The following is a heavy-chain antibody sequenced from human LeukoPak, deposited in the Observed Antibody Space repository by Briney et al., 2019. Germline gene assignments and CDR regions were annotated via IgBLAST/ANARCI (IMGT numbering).Heavy chain of an antibody. Sequence: PSETLSLTCAVYGGSLSGYYWSWIRQPPGKGLEWNGEISDSGSTNYNPSLKSRVTISVDTSKNQFFLKLSSVTAADTAVYYCASGAGYSSSLRCYMDVWGKGTTVTVSS. CDR2: ISDSGST. CDR1: GGSLSGYY. J-gene: IGHJ6*03. V-gene: IGHV4-34*01. D-gene: IGHD6-13*01. CDR3: ASGAGYSSSLRCYMDV.